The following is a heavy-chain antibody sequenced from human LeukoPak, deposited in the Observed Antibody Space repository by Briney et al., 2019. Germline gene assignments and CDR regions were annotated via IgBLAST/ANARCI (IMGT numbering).Heavy chain of an antibody. CDR1: GRSFSVYY. V-gene: IGHV4-34*01. Sequence: SETLSLTCAVYGRSFSVYYWSWIRQPPGRGLEWIGEINHSGSTNYNPSLKSRVTISVDTSKNQCSLKLSSVTAVDTAVYYCARARNCSGGSCRRYNWFDPWGQGTLVTVSS. D-gene: IGHD2-15*01. J-gene: IGHJ5*02. CDR3: ARARNCSGGSCRRYNWFDP. CDR2: INHSGST.